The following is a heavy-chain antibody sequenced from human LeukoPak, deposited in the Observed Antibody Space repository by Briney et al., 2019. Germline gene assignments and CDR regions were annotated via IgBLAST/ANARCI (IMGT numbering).Heavy chain of an antibody. Sequence: SETLSLTCTVSGGSISSGSYYWSWIRQPAGKGLEWIGRIYTSGSTNYNPSLKSRVTISVDTSKNQFSLKLSSVTAADTAVYYCARSPLVVPAAITNWFDPWGQGTLVTVSS. CDR1: GGSISSGSYY. CDR3: ARSPLVVPAAITNWFDP. D-gene: IGHD2-2*01. J-gene: IGHJ5*02. V-gene: IGHV4-61*02. CDR2: IYTSGST.